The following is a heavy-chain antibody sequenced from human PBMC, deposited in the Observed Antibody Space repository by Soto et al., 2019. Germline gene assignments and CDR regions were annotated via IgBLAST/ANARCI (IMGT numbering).Heavy chain of an antibody. D-gene: IGHD2-15*01. CDR3: AKGYCSGGSCYSGPYYYYYGMDV. CDR2: FIPILVIA. V-gene: IGHV1-69*02. CDR1: GGTFSSYT. J-gene: IGHJ6*02. Sequence: ASVKVSCKASGGTFSSYTISWVRQAPGQGLEWMGRFIPILVIANYAQKFQGRVTITADKSTSTAYMELSSLRSEDTAVYYCAKGYCSGGSCYSGPYYYYYGMDVWGQGTTVTVSS.